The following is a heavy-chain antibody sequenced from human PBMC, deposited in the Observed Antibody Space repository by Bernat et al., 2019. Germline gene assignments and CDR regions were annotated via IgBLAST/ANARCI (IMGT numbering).Heavy chain of an antibody. CDR3: ARDRELRYFDWLLSYGMDV. Sequence: EVQLVESGGGLVKPGGSLRLSCAASGFTFSSYSMNWVRQAPGKGLEWVSSISSSSSYIYYADSVKGRFTISRDNSKNTLYLQMNSLRAEDTAVYYWARDRELRYFDWLLSYGMDVWGQGTTVTVSS. CDR1: GFTFSSYS. J-gene: IGHJ6*02. CDR2: ISSSSSYI. D-gene: IGHD3-9*01. V-gene: IGHV3-21*01.